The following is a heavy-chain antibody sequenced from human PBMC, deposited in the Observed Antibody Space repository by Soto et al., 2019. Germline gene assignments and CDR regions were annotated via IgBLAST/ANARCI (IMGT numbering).Heavy chain of an antibody. Sequence: GGSLRLSCAASGFTFSSYAMHWVRQAPGKGLEWVAVISYDGSNKNYADSVKGRFTISRDNSKNALYVQMNSLRAEDMAVYYCARGYDFWSGYYYPYGMDVWGQGTRVTVSS. D-gene: IGHD3-3*01. J-gene: IGHJ6*02. CDR1: GFTFSSYA. CDR2: ISYDGSNK. CDR3: ARGYDFWSGYYYPYGMDV. V-gene: IGHV3-30-3*01.